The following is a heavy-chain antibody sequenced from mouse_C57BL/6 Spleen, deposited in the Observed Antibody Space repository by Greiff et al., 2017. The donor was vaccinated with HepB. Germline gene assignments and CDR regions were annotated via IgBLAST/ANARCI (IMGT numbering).Heavy chain of an antibody. J-gene: IGHJ1*03. D-gene: IGHD1-1*01. V-gene: IGHV1-52*01. CDR2: IDPSDSET. CDR3: ARCGSSYDWYFDV. CDR1: GYTFTSYW. Sequence: QVQLQQPGAELVRPGSSVKLSCKASGYTFTSYWMHWVKQRPIQGLEWIGNIDPSDSETHYNQKFKDKATLTVDKSSSTAYMQLSSLTSEDSAVYDCARCGSSYDWYFDVWGTGTTVTVSS.